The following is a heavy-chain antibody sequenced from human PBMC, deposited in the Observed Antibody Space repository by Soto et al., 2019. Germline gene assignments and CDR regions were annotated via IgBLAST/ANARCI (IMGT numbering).Heavy chain of an antibody. CDR1: GGTFSSYA. CDR3: ARREGGWFHP. V-gene: IGHV1-69*12. CDR2: IIPIFGTA. Sequence: QVQLVQSGAEVKKPGSSVKVSCKASGGTFSSYAISWVRQAPGQGLEWMGGIIPIFGTANSAQKFQGRVTMTADEATSTAYMELSSMRSEDAAVYYWARREGGWFHPWGQGTLVTVSS. D-gene: IGHD1-26*01. J-gene: IGHJ5*02.